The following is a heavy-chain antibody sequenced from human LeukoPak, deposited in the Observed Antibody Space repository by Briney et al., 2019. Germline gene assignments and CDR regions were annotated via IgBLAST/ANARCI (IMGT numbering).Heavy chain of an antibody. V-gene: IGHV3-7*01. Sequence: PGGSLRLSCATSGFTFSSYVMHWVRQAPGKGPEWVANIKQDGSEKYFVDSVKGRFTISRDNAKSSLYLQMNSLRADDTAVYYCAREYSGSYYIRGQGTLVTVSS. CDR1: GFTFSSYV. J-gene: IGHJ4*02. D-gene: IGHD1-26*01. CDR3: AREYSGSYYI. CDR2: IKQDGSEK.